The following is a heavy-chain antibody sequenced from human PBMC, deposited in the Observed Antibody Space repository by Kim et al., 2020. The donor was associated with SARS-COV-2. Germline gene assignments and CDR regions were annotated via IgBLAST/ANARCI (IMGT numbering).Heavy chain of an antibody. Sequence: GGSLRLSCAASGFTFDDYTMHWVRQAPGKGLEWVSLISWDGGSTYYADSVKGRFTISRDNSKNSLYLQMNSLRTEDTALYYCAKDMNRYCSSTSCYYYYYGMDVWGQGTTVTVSS. D-gene: IGHD2-2*01. CDR3: AKDMNRYCSSTSCYYYYYGMDV. CDR2: ISWDGGST. V-gene: IGHV3-43*01. CDR1: GFTFDDYT. J-gene: IGHJ6*02.